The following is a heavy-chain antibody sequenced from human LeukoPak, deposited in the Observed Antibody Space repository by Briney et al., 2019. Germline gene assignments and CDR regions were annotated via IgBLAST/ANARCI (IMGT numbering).Heavy chain of an antibody. D-gene: IGHD3-22*01. V-gene: IGHV1-8*01. CDR1: GYTFTSYD. CDR2: MNPNSGNT. Sequence: ASVKVSCKASGYTFTSYDINWVRQATGQGLEWMGWMNPNSGNTGYAQKFQGRVTMTRNTSISTAYMELSSLRSEDTAVYYCARAADSSGYYLAYWGQGTLVTVSS. J-gene: IGHJ4*02. CDR3: ARAADSSGYYLAY.